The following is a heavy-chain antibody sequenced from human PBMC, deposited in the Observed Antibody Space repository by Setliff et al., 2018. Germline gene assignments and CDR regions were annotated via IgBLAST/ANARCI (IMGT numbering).Heavy chain of an antibody. CDR3: ARDGGGYCATTSCFHFDY. Sequence: ASVKVSCKAAGHLFSSYGISWVRQAPGKGLEWMGWISPYNGVTNYEKRFQGRVTMTTDTSASAAYMELRSLKSDDTAIYYCARDGGGYCATTSCFHFDYWGQGTQVTVSS. V-gene: IGHV1-18*01. CDR1: GHLFSSYG. J-gene: IGHJ4*02. CDR2: ISPYNGVT. D-gene: IGHD2-15*01.